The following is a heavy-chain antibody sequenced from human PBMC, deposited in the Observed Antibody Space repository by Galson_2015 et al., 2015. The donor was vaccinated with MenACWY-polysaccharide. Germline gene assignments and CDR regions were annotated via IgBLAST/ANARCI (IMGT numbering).Heavy chain of an antibody. CDR2: MNPNTGKT. J-gene: IGHJ4*02. Sequence: SVKVSCKASGYTFTSYDINWVRQATGQGLEWMGWMNPNTGKTGYARQFQGRVTLTRSTSISTAYMELSSLRSDDTAVYYCARDLRFSPYWGQGTLVTVSS. CDR3: ARDLRFSPY. V-gene: IGHV1-8*01. CDR1: GYTFTSYD. D-gene: IGHD3-3*01.